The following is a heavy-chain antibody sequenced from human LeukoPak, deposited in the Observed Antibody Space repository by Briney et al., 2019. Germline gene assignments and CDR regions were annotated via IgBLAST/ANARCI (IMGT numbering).Heavy chain of an antibody. J-gene: IGHJ4*02. CDR2: ISYDGSNK. CDR1: GFTFSSYG. Sequence: GRSLRLSCAASGFTFSSYGMHWVRQAPGKGLEWVAVISYDGSNKYYADSVKGRFTISRDNSKNTLYLQMNSLRAEDTAVYYCAIASSSGGFDYWGQGTLVTVSS. CDR3: AIASSSGGFDY. D-gene: IGHD6-6*01. V-gene: IGHV3-30*03.